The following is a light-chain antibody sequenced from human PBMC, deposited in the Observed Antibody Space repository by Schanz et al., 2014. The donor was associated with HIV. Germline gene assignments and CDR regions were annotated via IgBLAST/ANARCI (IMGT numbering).Light chain of an antibody. Sequence: QSVLTQPPSASGTPGQRITISCSGSSSNIATNYVYWYQQFPGMAPKPLINRDNQRASGVPDRFSGSKSGTSASLAISGLRSEDESEYYCAAWDDSLGGFYVFGTGTKLTVL. J-gene: IGLJ1*01. CDR3: AAWDDSLGGFYV. CDR2: RDN. V-gene: IGLV1-47*01. CDR1: SSNIATNY.